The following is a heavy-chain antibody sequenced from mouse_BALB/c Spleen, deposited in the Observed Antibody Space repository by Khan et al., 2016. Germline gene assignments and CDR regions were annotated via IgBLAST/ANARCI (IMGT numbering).Heavy chain of an antibody. CDR1: GYSITSGYS. CDR2: IHYSGGT. J-gene: IGHJ4*01. Sequence: EVQLQESGPDLVKPSQSLSLTCTVTGYSITSGYSWHWIRQFPGNKLEWMGYIHYSGGTKYIPSLKSRISITRNTTKNPFFLQLNAVTPEDTATYDCTRSHGYYAMDYWGQGTSVTVSS. V-gene: IGHV3-1*02. CDR3: TRSHGYYAMDY.